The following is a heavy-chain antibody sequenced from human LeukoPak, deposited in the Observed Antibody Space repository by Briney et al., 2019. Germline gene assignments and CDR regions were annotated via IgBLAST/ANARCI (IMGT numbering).Heavy chain of an antibody. CDR2: LTWNSGRI. CDR1: GFTFDDYG. J-gene: IGHJ5*01. CDR3: AKGSTTVATWFDS. D-gene: IGHD4-23*01. Sequence: GGSLRLSCVASGFTFDDYGMHWVRHAPGKGLEWVSGLTWNSGRIVYADSIKGRFTISRDNAKKSLYLQMHSLRPEDTALYYCAKGSTTVATWFDSWGQGTLVTVSS. V-gene: IGHV3-9*01.